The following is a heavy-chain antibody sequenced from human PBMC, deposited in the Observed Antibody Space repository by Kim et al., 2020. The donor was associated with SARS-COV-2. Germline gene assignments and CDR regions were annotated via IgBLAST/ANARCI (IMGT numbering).Heavy chain of an antibody. CDR3: ARLLGSYSSSSYAFDI. CDR1: GFTFSDYY. J-gene: IGHJ3*02. D-gene: IGHD6-6*01. V-gene: IGHV3-11*03. Sequence: GGSLRLSCAASGFTFSDYYMSWIRQAPGKGLEWVSYISSRSSYTNYADSVKGRFTISRDNAKNSLYLQMNSLRAEDTAVYYCARLLGSYSSSSYAFDIWDQGTMVTVSS. CDR2: ISSRSSYT.